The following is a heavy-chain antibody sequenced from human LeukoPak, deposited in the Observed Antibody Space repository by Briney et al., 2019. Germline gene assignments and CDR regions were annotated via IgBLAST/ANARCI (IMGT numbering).Heavy chain of an antibody. Sequence: GRSLRLSCAASGFTFSSYGMHWVRQAPGKGLEWVAVIWYDGSNKYYADSVKGRFTISRGNSKNTLYLQMNSLRAEDTAVYYCARGPAWFGELGYGMDVWGQGTTVTVSS. D-gene: IGHD3-10*01. CDR3: ARGPAWFGELGYGMDV. V-gene: IGHV3-33*01. CDR2: IWYDGSNK. J-gene: IGHJ6*02. CDR1: GFTFSSYG.